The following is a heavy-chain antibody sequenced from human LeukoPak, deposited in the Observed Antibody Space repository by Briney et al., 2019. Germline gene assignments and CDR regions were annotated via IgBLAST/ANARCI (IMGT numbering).Heavy chain of an antibody. V-gene: IGHV1-2*02. CDR3: ARLPYGDVDY. J-gene: IGHJ4*02. CDR1: GYTFTSYD. CDR2: INPNSGGT. Sequence: GASVKVSCKASGYTFTSYDINWVRQATGQGLEWMGWINPNSGGTNYAQKFQGRVTMTRDTSISTAYMELSRLRSDDTAVYYCARLPYGDVDYWGQGTLVTVSS. D-gene: IGHD4-17*01.